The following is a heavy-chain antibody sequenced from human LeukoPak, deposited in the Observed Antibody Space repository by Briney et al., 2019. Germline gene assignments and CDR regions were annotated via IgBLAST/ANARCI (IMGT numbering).Heavy chain of an antibody. V-gene: IGHV3-30*18. CDR1: GFTFSSYG. D-gene: IGHD4-17*01. J-gene: IGHJ3*02. CDR3: AKLGGDYVVAFDI. Sequence: GGSLRLSCAASGFTFSSYGMHWVRQAPGKGLEWVAVISYDGSNKYYADSVKGRFTISRDNSKNTLYLQMNSLRAEDTAVYYCAKLGGDYVVAFDIWGQGTMVTVSS. CDR2: ISYDGSNK.